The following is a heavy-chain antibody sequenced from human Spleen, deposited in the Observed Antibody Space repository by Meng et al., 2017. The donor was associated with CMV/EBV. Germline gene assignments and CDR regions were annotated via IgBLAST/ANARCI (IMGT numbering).Heavy chain of an antibody. CDR3: ARGGSSSAVDY. D-gene: IGHD6-6*01. V-gene: IGHV4-61*02. CDR2: IYTSGST. CDR1: SGSISSGSYY. J-gene: IGHJ4*02. Sequence: HVQLQASRPGLVKPSQTLYVTCTGSSGSISSGSYYWSWIRQPAGKGLEWIGRIYTSGSTNYNPSLKSRVTMSVDTSKNQFSLKLSSVTAADTAVYYCARGGSSSAVDYWGQGTLVTVSS.